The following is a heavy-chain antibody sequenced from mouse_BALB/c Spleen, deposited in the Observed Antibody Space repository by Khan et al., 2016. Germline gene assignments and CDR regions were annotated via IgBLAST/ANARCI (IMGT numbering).Heavy chain of an antibody. D-gene: IGHD1-1*01. CDR3: ARAGYYGYLAY. V-gene: IGHV4-1*02. CDR2: INPDSSTI. J-gene: IGHJ3*01. CDR1: GFDFSRYW. Sequence: VQLKQSGGGLVQPGGSLKLSCAAAGFDFSRYWMSWVRQAPGKGLEWIGEINPDSSTINYTPSLKDKFIISRDNAKNTLYLQMSKVRSEDTALXYCARAGYYGYLAYWGQGTLVSVSA.